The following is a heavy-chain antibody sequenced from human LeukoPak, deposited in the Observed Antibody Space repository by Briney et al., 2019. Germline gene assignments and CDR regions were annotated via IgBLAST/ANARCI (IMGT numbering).Heavy chain of an antibody. V-gene: IGHV4-61*02. CDR1: GGSISSGSYY. CDR2: IYTSGST. J-gene: IGHJ5*02. Sequence: SETLSLTCTVSGGSISSGSYYWSWIRQPAGKGLEWIGRIYTSGSTNYNPSLKSRVTISVDTSKNQFSLKLSSVTAADTAVYYCAGSSSWAWFDPWGQGTLVTVSS. CDR3: AGSSSWAWFDP. D-gene: IGHD6-6*01.